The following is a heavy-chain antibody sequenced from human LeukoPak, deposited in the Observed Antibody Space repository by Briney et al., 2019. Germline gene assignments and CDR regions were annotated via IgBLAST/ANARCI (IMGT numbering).Heavy chain of an antibody. J-gene: IGHJ5*02. D-gene: IGHD3-9*01. CDR1: GFTFSSYG. CDR3: ARERHDILTGYYNWFDP. V-gene: IGHV3-33*01. CDR2: IWYDGSNK. Sequence: GGSLRLSCAASGFTFSSYGMHWVRQAPGKGLEWVAVIWYDGSNKYYADSVKGRFTISRDNSKNTPYLQMNSLRAEDTAVYYCARERHDILTGYYNWFDPWGQGTLVTVSS.